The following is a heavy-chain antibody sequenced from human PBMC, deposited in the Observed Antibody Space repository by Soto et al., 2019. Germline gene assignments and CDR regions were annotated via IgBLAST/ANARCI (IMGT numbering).Heavy chain of an antibody. CDR3: ARDLTSDNWSAP. J-gene: IGHJ5*02. Sequence: PSETLSLTCTVSGVSISSYYWSWIRQSPGKGLEWIASVYYSGSTKYNPSLKSRVTMSADTSKNQFSLRLTSVIAADTAVYYCARDLTSDNWSAPGGRGTLVTCPS. V-gene: IGHV4-59*01. CDR2: VYYSGST. D-gene: IGHD2-2*01. CDR1: GVSISSYY.